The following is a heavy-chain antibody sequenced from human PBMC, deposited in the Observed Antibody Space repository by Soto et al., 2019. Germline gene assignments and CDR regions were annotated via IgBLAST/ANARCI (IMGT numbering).Heavy chain of an antibody. Sequence: GGSLRLSCAASGFTFSSYGMHWVRQAPGKGLEWVAVIWYDGSNKYYADSVKGRFTISRDNSKNTLYLQMNSLRAEDTAVYYCARDYSGWVVGATLYYYGMDVWGQGTTVTVSS. CDR2: IWYDGSNK. V-gene: IGHV3-33*01. CDR1: GFTFSSYG. CDR3: ARDYSGWVVGATLYYYGMDV. J-gene: IGHJ6*02. D-gene: IGHD1-26*01.